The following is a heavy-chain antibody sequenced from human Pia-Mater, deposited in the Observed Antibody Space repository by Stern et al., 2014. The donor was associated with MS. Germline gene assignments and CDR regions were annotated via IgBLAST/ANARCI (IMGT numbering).Heavy chain of an antibody. CDR1: GYNFISDD. CDR2: MNPDSGDP. J-gene: IGHJ5*01. CDR3: TKAWDS. V-gene: IGHV1-8*01. Sequence: QVQLVQSGAEVRKPGASVRVSCKTSGYNFISDDINWVRQATGQGLDWMGWMNPDSGDPGYAQKFQGRLTITGDTSINTAYMELTSLSSEDSAVYYCTKAWDSWGQGTLVTVSS.